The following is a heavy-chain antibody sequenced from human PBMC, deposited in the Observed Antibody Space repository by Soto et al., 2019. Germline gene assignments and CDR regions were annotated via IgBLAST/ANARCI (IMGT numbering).Heavy chain of an antibody. CDR2: IIPILGIA. Sequence: QVQLVQSGAEVRKPGSSVKVSCKASGGTFSSYTISWVRQAPGQGLEWMGRIIPILGIANYAQKFQGRVTLPAEKCPSTAYMELSSLRSEEPAGYYCTALGELSSDYWGQGTLVTVSS. CDR1: GGTFSSYT. CDR3: TALGELSSDY. D-gene: IGHD3-16*02. V-gene: IGHV1-69*02. J-gene: IGHJ4*02.